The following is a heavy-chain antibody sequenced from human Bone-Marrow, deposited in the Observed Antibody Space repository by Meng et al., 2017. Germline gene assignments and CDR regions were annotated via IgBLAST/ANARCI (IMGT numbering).Heavy chain of an antibody. CDR2: ISGSGGST. CDR1: GFTFSSYA. Sequence: ETLSLTCAASGFTFSSYAMSWVRQAPGKGLEWVSAISGSGGSTYYADSVKGRFTISRDNSKNTLYLQMNSLRAEDTAVYYCAKTPPRSGNYYDSSGYLGWFDPWGQGTLVTVSS. V-gene: IGHV3-23*01. D-gene: IGHD3-22*01. CDR3: AKTPPRSGNYYDSSGYLGWFDP. J-gene: IGHJ5*02.